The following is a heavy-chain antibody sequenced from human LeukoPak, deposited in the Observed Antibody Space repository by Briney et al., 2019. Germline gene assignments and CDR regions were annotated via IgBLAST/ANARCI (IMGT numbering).Heavy chain of an antibody. D-gene: IGHD3-22*01. CDR2: INHSGST. Sequence: SETLSLTCAVYGGSFSGYYWSWIRQPPGKGLEWIGEINHSGSTNYNPSLKSRVTISVGTSKNQFSLKLSSVTAADTAVYYCARGLRGRNYYDSSGYPKIWGQGTMVTVSS. CDR1: GGSFSGYY. CDR3: ARGLRGRNYYDSSGYPKI. J-gene: IGHJ3*02. V-gene: IGHV4-34*01.